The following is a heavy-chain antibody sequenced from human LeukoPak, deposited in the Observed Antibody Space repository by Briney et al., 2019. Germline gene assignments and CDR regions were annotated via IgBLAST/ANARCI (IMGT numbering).Heavy chain of an antibody. J-gene: IGHJ4*02. V-gene: IGHV3-7*01. D-gene: IGHD6-25*01. CDR1: GLTISSYW. CDR2: IKQDGSEK. Sequence: GGSLRLSCSASGLTISSYWMSWVRQAPGKGLECLANIKQDGSEKYYVDSVRGRLTLSRDNAKNSLYLQMNSLRVEDTAVYYCATSAARAIESWGQGTLVTVSS. CDR3: ATSAARAIES.